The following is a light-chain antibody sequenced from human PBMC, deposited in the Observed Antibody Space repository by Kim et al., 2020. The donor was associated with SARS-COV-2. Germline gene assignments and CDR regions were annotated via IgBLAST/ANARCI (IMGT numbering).Light chain of an antibody. J-gene: IGKJ2*01. Sequence: SASVGDRVTITCRASQIISSYLNWYQQKPGKAPNLLIYSTSVLQSGVPSRFSGSGSGTDFTLTISSLHPEDFATYYCQQTYITPYTFGQGTKLEI. CDR3: QQTYITPYT. CDR1: QIISSY. V-gene: IGKV1-39*01. CDR2: STS.